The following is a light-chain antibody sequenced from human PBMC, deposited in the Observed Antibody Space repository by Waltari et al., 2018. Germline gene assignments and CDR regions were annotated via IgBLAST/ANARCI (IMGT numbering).Light chain of an antibody. J-gene: IGKJ2*01. CDR3: XXXXTXXSYT. Sequence: DIVMTQSPDSLAVSLGERATINCKSSQSALSSSNNKNYLAWYQQKPGQPPKLLIYWASTLVSGVPDRFSGSGSGTDFTLTISSLQAEXVXVXXXXXXXTXXSYTFGQGTKLEIK. CDR2: WAS. V-gene: IGKV4-1*01. CDR1: QSALSSSNNKNY.